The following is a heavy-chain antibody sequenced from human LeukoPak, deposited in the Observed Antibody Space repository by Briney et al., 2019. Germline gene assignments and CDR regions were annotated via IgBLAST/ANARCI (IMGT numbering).Heavy chain of an antibody. D-gene: IGHD4-17*01. CDR2: IYPHDSGM. Sequence: KPGESLKISCKGSGYSFTSYWIGWVRQMPGKGLEWMGIIYPHDSGMRYSPAFQGQVTISADKSINTAYLQWSSLKASDTAMYYCARTYGDKELDYWGQGTLVTVSS. V-gene: IGHV5-51*01. CDR1: GYSFTSYW. J-gene: IGHJ4*02. CDR3: ARTYGDKELDY.